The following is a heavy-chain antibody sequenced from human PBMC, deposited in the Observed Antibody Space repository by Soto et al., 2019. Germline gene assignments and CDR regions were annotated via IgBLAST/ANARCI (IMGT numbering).Heavy chain of an antibody. CDR3: AKATKGYYGSGSYSGMDV. CDR2: ISGSGGST. CDR1: GFTFSSYA. D-gene: IGHD3-10*01. V-gene: IGHV3-23*01. J-gene: IGHJ6*02. Sequence: EVQLLESGGGLVQPGGSLRLSCAASGFTFSSYAMSWVRQAPGKELEWVSAISGSGGSTYYADSVKGRFTISRDNSKNTLYLQMNSLRAEDTAVYYCAKATKGYYGSGSYSGMDVWGQGTTVTVSS.